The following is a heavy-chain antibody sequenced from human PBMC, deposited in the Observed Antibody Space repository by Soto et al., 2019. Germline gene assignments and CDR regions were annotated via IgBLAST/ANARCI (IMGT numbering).Heavy chain of an antibody. J-gene: IGHJ5*02. CDR3: ARVVGALGRWFDP. Sequence: QVQLVQSGAEVKKPGASVKVSCKASGYNFNSYTISWVRQAPGQGLEWMGRISAYNGNTNYAQKLQGRVTMTTDTSTSTAYMELRSLRSEDTAVYHCARVVGALGRWFDPWGQGTLVTVSS. CDR1: GYNFNSYT. D-gene: IGHD2-15*01. V-gene: IGHV1-18*01. CDR2: ISAYNGNT.